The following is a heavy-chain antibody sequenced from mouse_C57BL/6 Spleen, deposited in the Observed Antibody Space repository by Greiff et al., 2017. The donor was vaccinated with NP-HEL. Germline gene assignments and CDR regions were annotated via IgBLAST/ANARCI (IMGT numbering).Heavy chain of an antibody. D-gene: IGHD2-12*01. CDR2: ISYDGSN. CDR1: GYSITSGYY. V-gene: IGHV3-6*01. J-gene: IGHJ4*01. CDR3: APLNDGRTYYAMDY. Sequence: EVQLQQSGPGLVKPSQSLSLTCSVTGYSITSGYYWNWIRQFPGNKLEWMGYISYDGSNNYNPSLKNRISITRDTSKNQFFLKLNSVTTEDTATYYCAPLNDGRTYYAMDYWGQGTSVTVSS.